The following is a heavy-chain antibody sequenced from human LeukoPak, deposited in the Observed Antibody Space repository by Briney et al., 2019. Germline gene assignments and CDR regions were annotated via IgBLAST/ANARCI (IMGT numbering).Heavy chain of an antibody. CDR3: AKSLFTSVTGTGRAFRI. CDR2: ISASGDVT. V-gene: IGHV3-23*01. J-gene: IGHJ3*02. D-gene: IGHD1-20*01. Sequence: SGGSLRLSCAASGFTFSDYYMSWIRQAPGRGLEWVSAISASGDVTFYADSLRGRFTISRDNSKSTLYLQMNGLRAEDTAIFYCAKSLFTSVTGTGRAFRIWGQGTRVTVSS. CDR1: GFTFSDYY.